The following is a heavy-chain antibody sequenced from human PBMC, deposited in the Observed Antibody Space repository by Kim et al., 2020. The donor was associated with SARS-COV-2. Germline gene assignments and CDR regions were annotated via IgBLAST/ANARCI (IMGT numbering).Heavy chain of an antibody. CDR2: INHSGST. J-gene: IGHJ6*02. CDR1: GGSFSGYY. D-gene: IGHD6-13*01. Sequence: SETLALTCAVYGGSFSGYYWSWIRQPPGKGLEWIGEINHSGSTNYNPSLKSRVTISVDTSKNQFSLKLSSVTAADTAVYYCARGRGIAAAGILLYYYYYGMDVWGPGTTVTVSS. V-gene: IGHV4-34*01. CDR3: ARGRGIAAAGILLYYYYYGMDV.